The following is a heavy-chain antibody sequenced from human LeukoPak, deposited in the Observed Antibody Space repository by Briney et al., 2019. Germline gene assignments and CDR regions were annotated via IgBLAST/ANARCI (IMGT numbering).Heavy chain of an antibody. CDR2: ISGSGGST. CDR3: AKDRGPRGY. CDR1: GFTFSSYG. Sequence: GGSLRLSCAAPGFTFSSYGMSWVRQAPGKGLEWVSAISGSGGSTYYANSVKGRFTISRDNSKNTLYLQMNSLRAEDTAVYYCAKDRGPRGYWGQGTLVTVSS. D-gene: IGHD3-10*01. V-gene: IGHV3-23*01. J-gene: IGHJ4*02.